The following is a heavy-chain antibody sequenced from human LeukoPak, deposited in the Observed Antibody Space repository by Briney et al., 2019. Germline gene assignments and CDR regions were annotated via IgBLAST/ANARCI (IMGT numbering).Heavy chain of an antibody. CDR3: ARESEETDYDFWSGYWGPNYYYYGMDV. CDR2: ISYDGSNK. Sequence: GGSLRVSCAASGFTFSSYAMHRVRQAPGNGLEWVAVISYDGSNKYYAHSVKGRFTISRDESKNTLYLQMNSLRAEDTAVYYCARESEETDYDFWSGYWGPNYYYYGMDVWGQGTTVTVSS. CDR1: GFTFSSYA. J-gene: IGHJ6*02. D-gene: IGHD3-3*01. V-gene: IGHV3-30-3*01.